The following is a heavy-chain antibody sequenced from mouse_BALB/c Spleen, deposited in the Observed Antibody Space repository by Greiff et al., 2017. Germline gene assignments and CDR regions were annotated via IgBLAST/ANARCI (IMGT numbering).Heavy chain of an antibody. CDR1: GFTFTDYY. D-gene: IGHD2-1*01. CDR3: ARDGDGNYYAMDY. J-gene: IGHJ4*01. Sequence: EVHLVESGGGLVQPGGSLRLSCATSGFTFTDYYMSWVRQPPGKALEWLGFIRNKANGYTTEYSASVKGRFTISRDNSQSILYLQMNTLRAEDSATYYCARDGDGNYYAMDYWGQGTSVTVSS. V-gene: IGHV7-3*02. CDR2: IRNKANGYTT.